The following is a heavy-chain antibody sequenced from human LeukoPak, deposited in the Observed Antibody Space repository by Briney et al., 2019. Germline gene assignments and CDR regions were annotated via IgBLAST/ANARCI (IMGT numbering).Heavy chain of an antibody. V-gene: IGHV3-23*01. D-gene: IGHD3-10*01. J-gene: IGHJ4*02. CDR2: ISGSGGNT. Sequence: PGGSLRLSCAASRFTFSSYAMSWVRQTSGQGLEWVSAISGSGGNTNYADSVKGRFTISRDNSKNTLYLQMNTLKAEDTAPYYCARVPHYYFGSGSYQFDSWGQGTLVAVSS. CDR3: ARVPHYYFGSGSYQFDS. CDR1: RFTFSSYA.